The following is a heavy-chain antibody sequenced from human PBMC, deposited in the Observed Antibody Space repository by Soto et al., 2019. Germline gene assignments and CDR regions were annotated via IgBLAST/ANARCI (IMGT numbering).Heavy chain of an antibody. CDR3: ARGGGFGELAYYGDAFDM. Sequence: ASVKVSCKASGYTFTGYAMHWVRQAPGQRLEWMGWINAGNGNTKYSQKFQGRVSITADISTSTAYMALSSLRSEDTAMYFCARGGGFGELAYYGDAFDMWGQGTMVTVSS. CDR1: GYTFTGYA. V-gene: IGHV1-3*01. D-gene: IGHD3-10*01. CDR2: INAGNGNT. J-gene: IGHJ3*02.